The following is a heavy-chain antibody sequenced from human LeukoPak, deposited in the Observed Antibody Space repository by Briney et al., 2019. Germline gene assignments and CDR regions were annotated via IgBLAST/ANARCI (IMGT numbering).Heavy chain of an antibody. V-gene: IGHV3-13*01. D-gene: IGHD1-26*01. CDR3: ARGFHSGSYTWFDP. CDR1: GFTFSSYD. J-gene: IGHJ5*02. Sequence: GSLRLSCAASGFTFSSYDMHWVRQATGKGLEWVSAIGTAGDTYYPGSVRGRFTISRENAKNSLYLQMNSLRAGDTAVYYCARGFHSGSYTWFDPWGQGTLVTVSS. CDR2: IGTAGDT.